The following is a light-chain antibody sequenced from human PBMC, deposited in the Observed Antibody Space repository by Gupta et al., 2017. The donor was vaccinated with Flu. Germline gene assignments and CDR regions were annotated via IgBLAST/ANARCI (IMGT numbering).Light chain of an antibody. V-gene: IGKV2-28*01. CDR2: LGS. Sequence: DIVMTQSPLSLPVTPGAPASISCRSSQSLLHSNGYNYLDWYLQRPGQSPRLLIYLGSNRASGVPDRFSGSGSGTDFTLKISRVEAEDVGFYYCMQALQTPRLTFGGGTKVEIK. CDR3: MQALQTPRLT. J-gene: IGKJ4*01. CDR1: QSLLHSNGYNY.